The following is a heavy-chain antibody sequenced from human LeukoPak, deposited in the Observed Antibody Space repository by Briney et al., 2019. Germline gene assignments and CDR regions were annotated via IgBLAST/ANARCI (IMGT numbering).Heavy chain of an antibody. CDR3: ARDKRDFNGYSYGLDY. V-gene: IGHV4-38-2*02. CDR1: GGSIRNYY. Sequence: PSETLSLTCSVSGGSIRNYYWGWIRQPPGKGLEWMGSIYHSGNTYYNPSLKSRVTISVDTSKNQFSLKLSSVTAADTAVYYCARDKRDFNGYSYGLDYWGQGTLVTVSS. J-gene: IGHJ4*02. CDR2: IYHSGNT. D-gene: IGHD5-18*01.